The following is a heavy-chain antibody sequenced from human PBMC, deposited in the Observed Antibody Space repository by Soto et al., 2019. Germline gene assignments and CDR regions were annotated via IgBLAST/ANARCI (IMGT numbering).Heavy chain of an antibody. D-gene: IGHD3-22*01. CDR2: ISGAGSYI. J-gene: IGHJ4*02. CDR1: GFTFRSYS. CDR3: GRDYYYDRSGYSPLDY. V-gene: IGHV3-21*01. Sequence: GESLKISCAASGFTFRSYSMNWVRQAPGKGLEWVSSISGAGSYISYADSVKGRFTISRDNAKNSLDLQMNSLRAEDTAVYYCGRDYYYDRSGYSPLDYWGQGTLVTVSS.